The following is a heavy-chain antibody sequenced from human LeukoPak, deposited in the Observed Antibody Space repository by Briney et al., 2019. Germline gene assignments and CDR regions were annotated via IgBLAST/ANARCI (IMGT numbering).Heavy chain of an antibody. CDR2: ISWNSGRI. D-gene: IGHD3-22*01. J-gene: IGHJ4*02. CDR3: TKDPSGSLLFYYFDY. V-gene: IGHV3-9*01. CDR1: GFTFSTYG. Sequence: PGGSLRLSCAASGFTFSTYGMHWVRQAPGKGLEWVSGISWNSGRIGYTDSVKGRFTISRDNAKNSLYLQMNSLRAEDTALYYCTKDPSGSLLFYYFDYWGQGTLVTVSS.